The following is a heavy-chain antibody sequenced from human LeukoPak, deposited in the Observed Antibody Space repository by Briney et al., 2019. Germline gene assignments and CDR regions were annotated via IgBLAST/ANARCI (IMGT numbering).Heavy chain of an antibody. CDR2: ISAYNGNT. J-gene: IGHJ4*02. CDR3: ARSKILDDLDY. CDR1: GYTFTSYG. Sequence: ASVKVSCKASGYTFTSYGISWVRQAPGQGLEWMGWISAYNGNTKNAQKFQGRVSMTTDTSTSTAYMELRSLRSDDTAVYYCARSKILDDLDYWGQGTLVTVSS. V-gene: IGHV1-18*01. D-gene: IGHD2-15*01.